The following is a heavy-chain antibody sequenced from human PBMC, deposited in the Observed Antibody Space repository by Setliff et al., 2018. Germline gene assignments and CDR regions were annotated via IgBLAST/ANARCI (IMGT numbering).Heavy chain of an antibody. Sequence: SETLSLTCTVPGGSISSISYYWGWIRQPPGKGPEWIGTVYDSGTTYYNPSLKSRVTIFVDTSKNQFSLNLNSVTAADTGVYYCASCRYQVPYDYWGQGILVTVSS. J-gene: IGHJ4*02. CDR1: GGSISSISYY. CDR3: ASCRYQVPYDY. V-gene: IGHV4-39*01. CDR2: VYDSGTT. D-gene: IGHD2-2*01.